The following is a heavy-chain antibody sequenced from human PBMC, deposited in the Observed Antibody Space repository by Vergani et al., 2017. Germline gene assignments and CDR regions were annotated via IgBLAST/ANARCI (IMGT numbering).Heavy chain of an antibody. CDR3: VKDIAASGNYWYFDL. CDR2: INWNSDSI. Sequence: EVQLVESGGGLLQPGRSLRLSCAASGFTFDDYAMHWVRQAPGKGLEWVSGINWNSDSIAYADSVKGRFTISRDNAKNSLYLQMNSLRAEDTALYYCVKDIAASGNYWYFDLWGRGTLVTVSS. J-gene: IGHJ2*01. CDR1: GFTFDDYA. V-gene: IGHV3-9*01. D-gene: IGHD6-13*01.